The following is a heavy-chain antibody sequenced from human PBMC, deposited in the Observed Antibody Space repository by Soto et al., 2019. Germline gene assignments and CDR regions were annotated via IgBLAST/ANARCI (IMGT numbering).Heavy chain of an antibody. CDR3: ARVQHRSGNDYTRYFDY. V-gene: IGHV4-4*02. J-gene: IGHJ4*02. Sequence: SETLSLTCAVSGGSINSRYWWSWVRQSPGKGLEWIGEIYHSGSTNYNPSLKSRVTISVDKSENQFSLNLSSVTAADTAVYYCARVQHRSGNDYTRYFDYWGQGTLVT. D-gene: IGHD3-10*01. CDR2: IYHSGST. CDR1: GGSINSRYW.